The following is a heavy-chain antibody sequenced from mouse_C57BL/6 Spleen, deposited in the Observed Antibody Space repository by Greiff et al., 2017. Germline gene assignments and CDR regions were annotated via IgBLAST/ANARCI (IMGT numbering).Heavy chain of an antibody. D-gene: IGHD1-1*01. Sequence: EVHLVESGGGLVKPGGSLKLSCAASGFTFSSYAMSWVRQTPEKRLEWVATISDGGSYTYYPDNVKGRFTISRDNAKNNLYLQMSHLKSEDTAMYYCARDGYYGSSYYFDYWGQGTTLTVSS. V-gene: IGHV5-4*01. CDR3: ARDGYYGSSYYFDY. J-gene: IGHJ2*01. CDR1: GFTFSSYA. CDR2: ISDGGSYT.